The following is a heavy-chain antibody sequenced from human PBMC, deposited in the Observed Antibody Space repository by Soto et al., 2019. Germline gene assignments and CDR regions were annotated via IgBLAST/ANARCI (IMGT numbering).Heavy chain of an antibody. CDR3: ASSSFSRTSTDCCPIDY. V-gene: IGHV3-53*02. Sequence: VQLVETGGGLTQPGGSLRLSCAASGFIVSSNYMSWFRRAPGKGLEWVSLIHSGGSTYYADSVKGRFTISRDNSKNTLYLQMDNLRAEDTAVYYCASSSFSRTSTDCCPIDYWGQGTLITVSS. CDR2: IHSGGST. D-gene: IGHD2-21*02. CDR1: GFIVSSNY. J-gene: IGHJ4*02.